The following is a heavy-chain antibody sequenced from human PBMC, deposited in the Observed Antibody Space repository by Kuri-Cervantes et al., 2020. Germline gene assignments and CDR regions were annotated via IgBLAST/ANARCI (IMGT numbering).Heavy chain of an antibody. Sequence: SQTLSLTCGVSGASFSGFYWSWIRQSPGKGLEWIGEIWPGGSTDYHPSLKSRVTISMDTSRNQVSLSLSSVTAADTAVYYCARVAGGLYSYGFDYWGQGTLVTVSS. CDR2: IWPGGST. V-gene: IGHV4-34*01. CDR3: ARVAGGLYSYGFDY. J-gene: IGHJ4*02. CDR1: GASFSGFY. D-gene: IGHD5-18*01.